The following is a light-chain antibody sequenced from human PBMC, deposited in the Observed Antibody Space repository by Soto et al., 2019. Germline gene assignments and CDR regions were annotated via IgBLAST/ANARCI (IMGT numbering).Light chain of an antibody. CDR2: DVS. CDR3: CSYAGSYTVYV. V-gene: IGLV2-11*01. CDR1: SSDVGGYNY. Sequence: QSVLTQPRSVSGSPGQSVTISCTGTSSDVGGYNYVSWYQQHPGKASKLMIYDVSKRPSGVPDRFSGSKSGNTASLTISGLQAEDEADYYCCSYAGSYTVYVFGTGTKLTVL. J-gene: IGLJ1*01.